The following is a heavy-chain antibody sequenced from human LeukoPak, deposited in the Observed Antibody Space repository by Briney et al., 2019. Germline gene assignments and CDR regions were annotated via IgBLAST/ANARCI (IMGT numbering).Heavy chain of an antibody. J-gene: IGHJ4*02. CDR3: ARAFSGYDLPSSFFDY. Sequence: SETLSLTCTVSGGSISSGSYYWSWIRQPAGKGLEWIGRIYTSGSTNYNPSLKSRVTISVDTSKNQFSLKLSSVTAADTAVYYCARAFSGYDLPSSFFDYWGQGTLVTVSS. CDR1: GGSISSGSYY. CDR2: IYTSGST. V-gene: IGHV4-61*02. D-gene: IGHD5-12*01.